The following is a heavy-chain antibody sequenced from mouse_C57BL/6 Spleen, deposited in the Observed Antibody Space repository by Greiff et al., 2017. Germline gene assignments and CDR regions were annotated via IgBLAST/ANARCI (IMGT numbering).Heavy chain of an antibody. V-gene: IGHV1-52*01. D-gene: IGHD1-1*01. CDR3: ARLLRSRRDYYAMDY. J-gene: IGHJ4*01. CDR2: IDPSDSET. Sequence: VQLQQPGAELVRPGSSVKLSCKASGYTFTSYWMHWVKQRPIQGLEWIGNIDPSDSETHYNQKFKDKATLTVDKSSSTAYMQLSSLTSEDSAVYYCARLLRSRRDYYAMDYWGKGTSVTVSS. CDR1: GYTFTSYW.